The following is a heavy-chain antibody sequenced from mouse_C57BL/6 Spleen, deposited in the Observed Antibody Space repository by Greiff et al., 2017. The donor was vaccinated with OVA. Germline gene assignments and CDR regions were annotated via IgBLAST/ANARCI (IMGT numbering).Heavy chain of an antibody. D-gene: IGHD1-1*01. CDR2: IYPGDGDT. V-gene: IGHV1-82*01. CDR3: ASEIYYYGSSPRCDY. Sequence: QVQLQQSGPELVKPGASVKISCKASGYAFSSSWMNWVKQRPGKGLEWIGRIYPGDGDTNYNGKFKGQATLPADKSSSTASMQLSSLTSDDSAVYVCASEIYYYGSSPRCDYWGKGTTLTVSS. J-gene: IGHJ2*01. CDR1: GYAFSSSW.